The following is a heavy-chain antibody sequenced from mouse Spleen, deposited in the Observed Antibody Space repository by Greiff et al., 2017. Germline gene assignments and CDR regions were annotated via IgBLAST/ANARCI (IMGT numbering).Heavy chain of an antibody. Sequence: LVESGAELVRPGTSVKVSCKASGYAFTNYLIEWVKQRPGQGLEWIGVINPGSGGTNYNEKFKGKATLTADKSSSTAYMQLSSLTSEDSAVYFCARWGSDGPWFAYWGQGTLVTVSA. D-gene: IGHD2-3*01. CDR3: ARWGSDGPWFAY. CDR1: GYAFTNYL. CDR2: INPGSGGT. V-gene: IGHV1-54*01. J-gene: IGHJ3*01.